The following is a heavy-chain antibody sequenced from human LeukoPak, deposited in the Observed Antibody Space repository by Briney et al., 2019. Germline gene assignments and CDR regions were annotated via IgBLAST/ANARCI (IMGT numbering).Heavy chain of an antibody. CDR2: LYYGGST. V-gene: IGHV4-59*08. D-gene: IGHD4-17*01. CDR1: GGSISTYY. CDR3: TRHNRIEDDGDYASFDY. J-gene: IGHJ4*02. Sequence: SETLSLTCTVAGGSISTYYWSWIRPPPGKGLGWIGYLYYGGSTNYNPSLKGGATIPVEPSKNQFRLLMSFVAAADPAGYYCTRHNRIEDDGDYASFDYWGQETLDTV.